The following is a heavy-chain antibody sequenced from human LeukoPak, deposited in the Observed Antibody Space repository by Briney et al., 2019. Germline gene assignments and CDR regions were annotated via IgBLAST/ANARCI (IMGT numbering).Heavy chain of an antibody. CDR3: ARYRADIVVVPAATDFDY. CDR1: GYTFTSYG. J-gene: IGHJ4*02. Sequence: ASVKVSCKTSGYTFTSYGINWVRQAPGQGLEWMGWISTNTANTNYAQKLQGRVTMTTDTSTSTAYMELRSLRSDDTAVYYCARYRADIVVVPAATDFDYWGQGTLVTVSS. D-gene: IGHD2-2*01. V-gene: IGHV1-18*01. CDR2: ISTNTANT.